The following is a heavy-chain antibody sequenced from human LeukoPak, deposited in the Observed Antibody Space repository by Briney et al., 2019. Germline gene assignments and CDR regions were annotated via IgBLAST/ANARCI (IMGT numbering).Heavy chain of an antibody. V-gene: IGHV4-34*01. D-gene: IGHD3-10*01. CDR3: ARGILLWFGETQFDY. CDR1: GGSFSGYY. J-gene: IGHJ4*02. CDR2: INHSGST. Sequence: SETLSLTCAVYGGSFSGYYWSWIRQPPGKGLEWIGEINHSGSTNYNPSLKSRVTISVDTSKNQFSLKLSSVTAADTALYYCARGILLWFGETQFDYWGQGTLVTVSS.